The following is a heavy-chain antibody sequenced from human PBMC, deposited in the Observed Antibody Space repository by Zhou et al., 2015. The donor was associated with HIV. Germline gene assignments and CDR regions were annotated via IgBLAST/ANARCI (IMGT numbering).Heavy chain of an antibody. J-gene: IGHJ6*02. Sequence: QVQLVQSGAEVKKPGSSVKVSCKASGGTFSSYAISWVRQAPGQGLEWMGGIIPIFGTANYAQKFQGRVTITADESTSTAYMELSSLRSEDTAVYYCARGSVGGGGLRHYYYYGMDVWGQGTTVTVSS. D-gene: IGHD3-10*01. CDR1: GGTFSSYA. V-gene: IGHV1-69*01. CDR3: ARGSVGGGGLRHYYYYGMDV. CDR2: IIPIFGTA.